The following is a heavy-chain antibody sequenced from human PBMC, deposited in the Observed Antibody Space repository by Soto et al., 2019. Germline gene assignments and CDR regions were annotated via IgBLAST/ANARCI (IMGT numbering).Heavy chain of an antibody. V-gene: IGHV5-51*01. D-gene: IGHD2-15*01. J-gene: IGHJ6*03. Sequence: PGESLKISCKGSGYSFTSYWIGWVRQMPGKGLEWMGIIYPGDSDTRYSPSFQGQVTISADKSISTAYLQWSSLKASDTAMYYCARHDPYCSGGSCYSHYYFMDVWGKGTTVTVCS. CDR3: ARHDPYCSGGSCYSHYYFMDV. CDR2: IYPGDSDT. CDR1: GYSFTSYW.